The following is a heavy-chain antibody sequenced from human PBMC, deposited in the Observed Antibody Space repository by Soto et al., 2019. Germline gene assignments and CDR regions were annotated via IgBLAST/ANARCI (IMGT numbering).Heavy chain of an antibody. Sequence: PGEALDLSCNGSGYIFSDYWISWVRQEPGKGLEWLGRIDPTDSYKDYSRSFPGHVTMSVDKSIRTAYLEWSSLKASDSAMYYCARQKWAEALDIWGQGTMVTVSS. J-gene: IGHJ3*02. CDR1: GYIFSDYW. CDR3: ARQKWAEALDI. CDR2: IDPTDSYK. V-gene: IGHV5-10-1*01. D-gene: IGHD1-26*01.